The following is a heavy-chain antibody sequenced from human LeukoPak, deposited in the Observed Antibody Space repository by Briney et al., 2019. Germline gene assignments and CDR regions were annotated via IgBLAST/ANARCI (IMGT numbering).Heavy chain of an antibody. CDR3: AKDSRGGGDNSFFDY. V-gene: IGHV3-9*01. CDR2: ISWNSGSI. J-gene: IGHJ4*02. CDR1: GFTFDDYA. D-gene: IGHD3-16*01. Sequence: GGSLRLSCAASGFTFDDYAMHWVRQAPGKGLEWVSGISWNSGSIGYADSVKGRFTISRDNAKNSLYLQMNSLRAEDTALYYCAKDSRGGGDNSFFDYWGQGNLVTVSS.